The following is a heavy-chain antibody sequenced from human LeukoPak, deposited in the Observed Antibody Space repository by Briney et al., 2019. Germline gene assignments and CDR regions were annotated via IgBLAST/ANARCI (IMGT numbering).Heavy chain of an antibody. CDR2: ISSSGSTI. CDR3: ARGRLGFYFDY. J-gene: IGHJ4*02. V-gene: IGHV3-48*04. D-gene: IGHD7-27*01. CDR1: GFTFSTYS. Sequence: GGSLRLSCAASGFTFSTYSMNWVRQAPGKGLEWVSYISSSGSTIYYADSVKGRFTISRDNAKNSLYLQMNSLRAEDTAVYYCARGRLGFYFDYWGQGTLVTVSS.